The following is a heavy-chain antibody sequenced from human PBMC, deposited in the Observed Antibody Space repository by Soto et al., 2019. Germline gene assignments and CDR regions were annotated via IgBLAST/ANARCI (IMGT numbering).Heavy chain of an antibody. V-gene: IGHV4-59*01. D-gene: IGHD5-12*01. J-gene: IGHJ5*02. CDR3: ARDPIGYGGWFDP. CDR2: IYYSGST. CDR1: GGSISGYY. Sequence: QVQLQESGPGLVKPSETLSLTCTVSGGSISGYYWSWIRQPPGKGLEWIGYIYYSGSTNYNPSLKSRVTISVDTSKNQFSLKLSSVTAADTAVYYCARDPIGYGGWFDPWGQATLVTVSS.